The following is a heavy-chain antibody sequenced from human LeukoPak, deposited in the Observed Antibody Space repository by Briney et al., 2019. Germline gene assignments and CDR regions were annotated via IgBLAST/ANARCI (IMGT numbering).Heavy chain of an antibody. J-gene: IGHJ4*02. CDR1: GFSFNDYN. D-gene: IGHD3-10*01. V-gene: IGHV3-30*04. CDR2: VSYDGKTT. CDR3: AREYGAGYFDS. Sequence: GRSLRLSCAASGFSFNDYNMHWVRQAPGKGLDWLSLVSYDGKTTSYADSVKGRFILSRDNSKNTVHLQMNNLRPEDTAMYYCAREYGAGYFDSWGQGTLVTVSS.